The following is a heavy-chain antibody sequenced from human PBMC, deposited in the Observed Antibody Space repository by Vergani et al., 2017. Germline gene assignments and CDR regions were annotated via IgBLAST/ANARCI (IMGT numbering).Heavy chain of an antibody. CDR3: AREGDCSGGSCHPEAFDI. D-gene: IGHD2-15*01. CDR1: GYTLTELS. V-gene: IGHV1-24*01. CDR2: FDPEDGET. Sequence: QVQLVQSGAEVKKPGASVKVSCKVSGYTLTELSMHWVRQAPGKGLEWMGGFDPEDGETIYAQKFQGRVTMTEDTSTDTAYMELSSLRSEDTAVYYCAREGDCSGGSCHPEAFDIWGQGTMVTVSS. J-gene: IGHJ3*02.